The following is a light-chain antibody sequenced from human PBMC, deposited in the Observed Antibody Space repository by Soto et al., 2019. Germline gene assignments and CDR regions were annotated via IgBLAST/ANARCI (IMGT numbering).Light chain of an antibody. CDR2: DAS. J-gene: IGKJ5*01. CDR1: QSVSSN. Sequence: EIVMTQSPVTLSLSPGDRATLSCRASQSVSSNLAWYQHKPGLAPSLLIYDASTRATGIPARFSGSGSGTEFTLTISSLQSEDFAVYFCQQYYNYITFGQGTRLEIE. V-gene: IGKV3-15*01. CDR3: QQYYNYIT.